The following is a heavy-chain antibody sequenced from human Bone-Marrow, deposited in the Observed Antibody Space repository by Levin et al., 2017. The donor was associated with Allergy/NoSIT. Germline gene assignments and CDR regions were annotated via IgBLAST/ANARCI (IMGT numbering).Heavy chain of an antibody. D-gene: IGHD2-15*01. V-gene: IGHV5-10-1*01. J-gene: IGHJ4*02. CDR3: AGRLGYCSGGSCYSVYN. CDR2: IDPSDSYT. Sequence: KVSCKGSGYSFTSYWISWVRQMPGKGLEWMGRIDPSDSYTNYSPSFQGHVTISADKSISTAYLQWSSLKASDTAMYYCAGRLGYCSGGSCYSVYNWGQGTLVTVSS. CDR1: GYSFTSYW.